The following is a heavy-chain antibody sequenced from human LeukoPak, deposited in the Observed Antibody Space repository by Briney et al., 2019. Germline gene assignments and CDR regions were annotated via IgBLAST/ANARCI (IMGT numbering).Heavy chain of an antibody. D-gene: IGHD6-13*01. J-gene: IGHJ4*02. Sequence: PGRSLRLSCAASGFIFSGYFMSWIRQAPGKGLQWVSHISGSSSYTNSVDSVKGRFILSRDNAKGSLYLQMNSLRAEDTAVYYCARSVAAAIDKIYYFDYWGRGALVTVSS. CDR3: ARSVAAAIDKIYYFDY. CDR2: ISGSSSYT. V-gene: IGHV3-11*03. CDR1: GFIFSGYF.